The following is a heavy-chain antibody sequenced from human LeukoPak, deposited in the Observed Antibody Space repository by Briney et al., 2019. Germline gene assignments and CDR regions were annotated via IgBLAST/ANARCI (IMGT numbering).Heavy chain of an antibody. J-gene: IGHJ4*02. CDR2: IYYSGST. CDR1: GGSISSSSYY. CDR3: AREYYYDSSGYNPDY. V-gene: IGHV4-39*02. Sequence: SETLSLTCTVSGGSISSSSYYWGWIRQPPGKGLEWIGSIYYSGSTYYNPSLKSRVTISVDTSKNQFSLKLSSVTAADTAVYYCAREYYYDSSGYNPDYWGQGTLVTVSS. D-gene: IGHD3-22*01.